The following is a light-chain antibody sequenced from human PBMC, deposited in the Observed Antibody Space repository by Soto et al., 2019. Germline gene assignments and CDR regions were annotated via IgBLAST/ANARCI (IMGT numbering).Light chain of an antibody. V-gene: IGLV2-14*01. CDR3: FSFTTDWTHV. J-gene: IGLJ1*01. Sequence: QSALTQPASVSGSPGQSITISCTGTSSDVGAYNYVSWFQQHPGKAPTLIISEASNRPSGVSNRFSGSKSGNAASLTISGLQAEDGADYFCFSFTTDWTHVFGTGTKVTVL. CDR1: SSDVGAYNY. CDR2: EAS.